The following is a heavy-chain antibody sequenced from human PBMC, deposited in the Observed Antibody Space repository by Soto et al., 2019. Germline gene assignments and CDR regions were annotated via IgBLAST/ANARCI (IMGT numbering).Heavy chain of an antibody. D-gene: IGHD3-3*01. CDR2: ISYDGSNK. Sequence: GGSLRLSCAASGFTFSSYAMHWVRQAPGKGLEWVAVISYDGSNKYYADSVKGRFTIPRDNSKSTLYLQMNSLRAEDTAVYYCARAYYDFWSGYPPDWSDYYYGMDVWGQGTTVTVSS. V-gene: IGHV3-30-3*01. CDR1: GFTFSSYA. J-gene: IGHJ6*02. CDR3: ARAYYDFWSGYPPDWSDYYYGMDV.